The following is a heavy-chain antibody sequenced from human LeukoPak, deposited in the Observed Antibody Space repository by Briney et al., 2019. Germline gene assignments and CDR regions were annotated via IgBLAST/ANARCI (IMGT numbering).Heavy chain of an antibody. CDR2: IRYDGSNK. D-gene: IGHD2-2*02. Sequence: GGSLRLSCAASGFTFSSYGMHWVRQAPGKGLEWVAFIRYDGSNKYYADSVKGRFTISRDNSKNTLYLQMNSLRAEDTAVCYCAKGPHCSSTSCYTKAAFDIWGQGTMVTVSS. CDR3: AKGPHCSSTSCYTKAAFDI. CDR1: GFTFSSYG. J-gene: IGHJ3*02. V-gene: IGHV3-30*02.